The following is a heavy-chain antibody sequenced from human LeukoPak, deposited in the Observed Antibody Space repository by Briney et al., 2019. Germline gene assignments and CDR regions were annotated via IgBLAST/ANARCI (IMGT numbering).Heavy chain of an antibody. CDR2: ISGSGGST. V-gene: IGHV3-23*01. D-gene: IGHD6-19*01. Sequence: SGGSLRLSCAASGFTFSSYAMSWVRQAPGKGLEWVSAISGSGGSTYYADSVKGRFTISRDNSKNTLYLQMNSLRAEDTAVYYCAKDLRQWLAIDYWGQGTLVTVSS. J-gene: IGHJ4*02. CDR1: GFTFSSYA. CDR3: AKDLRQWLAIDY.